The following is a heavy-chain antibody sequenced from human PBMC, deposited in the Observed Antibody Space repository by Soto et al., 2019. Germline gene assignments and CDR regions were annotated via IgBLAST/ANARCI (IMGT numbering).Heavy chain of an antibody. V-gene: IGHV1-2*04. CDR1: GYTFTGYY. D-gene: IGHD2-15*01. Sequence: GASVKVSCKASGYTFTGYYMHWVRQAPGQGLEWMGWINPNSGGTNYAQKFQGWVTMARDTSISTAYMELSRLRSDDTAVYYCARVGTYCSGGSCLVYWGQGTLVTVSS. CDR3: ARVGTYCSGGSCLVY. J-gene: IGHJ4*02. CDR2: INPNSGGT.